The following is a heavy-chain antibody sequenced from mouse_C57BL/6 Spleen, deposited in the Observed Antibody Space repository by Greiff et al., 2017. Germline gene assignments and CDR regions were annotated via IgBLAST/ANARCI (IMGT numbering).Heavy chain of an antibody. CDR3: ARAYYSNYAYYYAMDY. Sequence: VKLVESGPGLVQPSQSLSITCTVSGFSLTSYGVHWVRQSPGKGLEWLGVIWSGGSTDYNAAFISRLSISKDNSKSQVFFKMNSLQADDTAIYXCARAYYSNYAYYYAMDYWGQGTSVTVSS. CDR1: GFSLTSYG. J-gene: IGHJ4*01. CDR2: IWSGGST. D-gene: IGHD2-5*01. V-gene: IGHV2-2*01.